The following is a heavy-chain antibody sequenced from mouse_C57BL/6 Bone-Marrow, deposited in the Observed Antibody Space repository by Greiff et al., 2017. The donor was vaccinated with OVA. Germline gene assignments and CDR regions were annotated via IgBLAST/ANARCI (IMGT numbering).Heavy chain of an antibody. Sequence: DVKLQESGPGLVKPSQSLSLTCSVTGYSITSGYYWNWIRQFPGNKLEWMGYISYDGSNNYNPSLKNRISITRDTSKNQFFLKLNSVTTEDTATYYCARFYGPYYFDYWGQGTTLTVSS. V-gene: IGHV3-6*01. CDR3: ARFYGPYYFDY. J-gene: IGHJ2*01. CDR2: ISYDGSN. CDR1: GYSITSGYY. D-gene: IGHD1-1*02.